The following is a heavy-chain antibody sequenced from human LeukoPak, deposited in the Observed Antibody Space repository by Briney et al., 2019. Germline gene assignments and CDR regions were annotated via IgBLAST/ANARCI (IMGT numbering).Heavy chain of an antibody. J-gene: IGHJ4*02. CDR2: INAGNGNT. CDR3: ARGLSAPPLYDYVWGSYRPYGIDY. D-gene: IGHD3-16*02. Sequence: ASVKVSCQASGYTFTSYAMHWVRQAPGQRLEWMGWINAGNGNTKYSQKFQGRVTITRDTSASTAYMELSSLRSEDTAVYYCARGLSAPPLYDYVWGSYRPYGIDYWGQGTLVTVSS. V-gene: IGHV1-3*01. CDR1: GYTFTSYA.